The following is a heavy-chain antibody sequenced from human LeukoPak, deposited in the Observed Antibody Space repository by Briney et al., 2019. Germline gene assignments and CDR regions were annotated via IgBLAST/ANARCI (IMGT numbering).Heavy chain of an antibody. CDR2: LYYSGST. D-gene: IGHD6-6*01. CDR3: AREGVGSSSMKYDY. Sequence: SETLSLTCTVSGASISSHYWSWIRQPPGKGLEWIGYLYYSGSTNYNPSLKSRVTISVDTSKNQFSLKLTSVTAADTAVYYCAREGVGSSSMKYDYWGQGTLVTVFS. J-gene: IGHJ4*02. V-gene: IGHV4-59*11. CDR1: GASISSHY.